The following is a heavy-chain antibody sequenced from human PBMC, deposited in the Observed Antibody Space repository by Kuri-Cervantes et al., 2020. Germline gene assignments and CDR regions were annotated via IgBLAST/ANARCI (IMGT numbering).Heavy chain of an antibody. V-gene: IGHV3-21*01. D-gene: IGHD4-17*01. CDR2: ISSSSSYI. CDR1: GFTFSSYS. CDR3: ARWDYAGD. Sequence: GESLMISCAASGFTFSSYSMNWVRQAPGKGLEWVSSISSSSSYIYYADSVKGRYTISRDNAQNSLYLQMNSLRAEDTAVYYCARWDYAGDWGQGTLVTVSS. J-gene: IGHJ4*02.